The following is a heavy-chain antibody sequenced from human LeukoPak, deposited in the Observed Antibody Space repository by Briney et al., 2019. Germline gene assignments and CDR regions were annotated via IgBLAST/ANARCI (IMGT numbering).Heavy chain of an antibody. Sequence: SQTLSLTCAISGDSVSSNSVAWNWIRQSSSRGLEWLGRTYCRSQWYNEYAASVRSRITINPDTSKNQFSLQLNSVTPEDTAVYYCARDQYCSSFACSFDYWGQGILVTVSS. D-gene: IGHD2-2*01. CDR2: TYCRSQWYN. CDR1: GDSVSSNSVA. J-gene: IGHJ4*02. CDR3: ARDQYCSSFACSFDY. V-gene: IGHV6-1*01.